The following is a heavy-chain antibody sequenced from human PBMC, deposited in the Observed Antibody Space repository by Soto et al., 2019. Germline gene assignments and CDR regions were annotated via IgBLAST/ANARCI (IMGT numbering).Heavy chain of an antibody. J-gene: IGHJ5*02. D-gene: IGHD3-9*01. V-gene: IGHV4-59*01. CDR2: IYYSGST. CDR3: ARAYGDYDIVTGYLNWFDP. CDR1: PGSISSYY. Sequence: SETLSLTXTVSPGSISSYYWSWIRQPPGKGLEWIGYIYYSGSTNYNPSLKSRVTISVDTSKNQFSLKLSSVTAADTAVYYCARAYGDYDIVTGYLNWFDPWGQGTLVTVSS.